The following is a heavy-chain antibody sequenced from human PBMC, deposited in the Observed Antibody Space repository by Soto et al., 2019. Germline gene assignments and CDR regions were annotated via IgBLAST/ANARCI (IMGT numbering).Heavy chain of an antibody. D-gene: IGHD4-17*01. J-gene: IGHJ4*02. CDR1: GFTFTNAW. Sequence: GGSLRLSCAASGFTFTNAWINWVRQAPGKGLEWVGRIKSKTDGGTTDYAEPVKGRFAISRDDSNNMVYLQMNSLKIEDTAVYYCADYGGNSGLFDYWGQGTLVTVSS. CDR2: IKSKTDGGTT. V-gene: IGHV3-15*07. CDR3: ADYGGNSGLFDY.